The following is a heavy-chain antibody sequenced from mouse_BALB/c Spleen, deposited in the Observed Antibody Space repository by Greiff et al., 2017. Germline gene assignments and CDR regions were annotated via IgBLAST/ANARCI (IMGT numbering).Heavy chain of an antibody. CDR2: INPSTGYT. CDR3: ARSYYGRYFDY. V-gene: IGHV1-7*01. J-gene: IGHJ2*01. Sequence: VKLVESGAELAKPGASVKMSCKASGYTFTSYWMHWVKQRPGQGLEWIGYINPSTGYTEYNQKFKDKATLTADKSSSTAYMQLSSLTSEDSAVYYCARSYYGRYFDYWGQGTTLTVSS. CDR1: GYTFTSYW. D-gene: IGHD1-1*01.